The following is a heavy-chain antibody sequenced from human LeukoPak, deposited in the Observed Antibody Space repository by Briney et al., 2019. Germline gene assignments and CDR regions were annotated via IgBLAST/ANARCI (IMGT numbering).Heavy chain of an antibody. CDR1: GFTFSTSW. D-gene: IGHD4/OR15-4a*01. CDR2: ISYDGSNK. CDR3: ARDHSANGRVYYFDY. Sequence: GGSLRLSCEVSGFTFSTSWMSWVRQAPGQGLEWVAIISYDGSNKYYADSVKGRFTISRDNSKNTLFQQMNILRAEDTAVYYGARDHSANGRVYYFDYWGQGTLVTVSS. J-gene: IGHJ4*02. V-gene: IGHV3-30*03.